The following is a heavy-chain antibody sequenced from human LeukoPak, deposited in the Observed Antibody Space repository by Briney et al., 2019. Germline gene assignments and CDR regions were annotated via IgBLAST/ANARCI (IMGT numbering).Heavy chain of an antibody. J-gene: IGHJ6*02. D-gene: IGHD3-3*01. CDR1: GYPFTIYD. CDR2: VNPNTGDT. V-gene: IGHV1-8*01. CDR3: ARGAIFGVTIRGYGMDV. Sequence: GASVKVSCKASGYPFTIYDLNWVRQAPGQGLEWMGWVNPNTGDTVYAQKFRGRVPMTRDTSIGTAYMELSSLTSEDTAIYYCARGAIFGVTIRGYGMDVWGQGTTVTVSS.